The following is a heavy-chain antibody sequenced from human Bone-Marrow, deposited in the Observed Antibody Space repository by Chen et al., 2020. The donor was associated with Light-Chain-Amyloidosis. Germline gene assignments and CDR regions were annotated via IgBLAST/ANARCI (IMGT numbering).Heavy chain of an antibody. J-gene: IGHJ4*02. Sequence: EVQLVESGGGLVQPGGSLRLSCEASGFTFSNYWMHWVRPAPGQGLVWVARVKTDGSTTASADSVKGRFTISRDNAQNPLYLQMNSLRAEDTAVYYCTRDLDWLLFDYWGQGALVTVSA. V-gene: IGHV3-74*03. CDR1: GFTFSNYW. CDR2: VKTDGSTT. CDR3: TRDLDWLLFDY. D-gene: IGHD3-9*01.